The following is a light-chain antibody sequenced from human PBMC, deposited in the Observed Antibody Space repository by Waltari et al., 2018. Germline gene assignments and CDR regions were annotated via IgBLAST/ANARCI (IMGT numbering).Light chain of an antibody. V-gene: IGLV2-14*03. CDR3: TSFSSDSTPLV. Sequence: QSALTQPASVSGSLGQSITMSCPGTRSDIGISNYVSWYQQHPGKAPKLLIYDVSNRPPGVSNRFSCSKSGNTASLTISGLQSEDEADYYCTSFSSDSTPLVFGTGTRVTV. CDR2: DVS. CDR1: RSDIGISNY. J-gene: IGLJ1*01.